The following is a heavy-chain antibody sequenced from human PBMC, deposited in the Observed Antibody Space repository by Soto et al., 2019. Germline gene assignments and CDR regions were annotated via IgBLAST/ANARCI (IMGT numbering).Heavy chain of an antibody. Sequence: SETLSLTCTVSGGSISSSSYYWGWIRQPPGKGLEWIGSIYYSGSTYYNPSLKSRVTISVDTSKNQFSLKLSSVTAADTAVYYCARRCGGNFDYWGQGTLVTVSS. J-gene: IGHJ4*02. CDR2: IYYSGST. CDR3: ARRCGGNFDY. D-gene: IGHD2-21*01. V-gene: IGHV4-39*01. CDR1: GGSISSSSYY.